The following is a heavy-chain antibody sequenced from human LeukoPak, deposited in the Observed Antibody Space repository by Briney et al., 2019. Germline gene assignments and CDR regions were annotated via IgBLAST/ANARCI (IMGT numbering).Heavy chain of an antibody. V-gene: IGHV3-7*01. Sequence: GGSLRLSCAASGFFFRNHWMSWVRQVPGRALEWVAHIKQDGNEKHYVDSVEGRFTLSRDDSKNSLYLQMNSLRVDDSAVYYCARGPNYGDRVDYFDYWGQGTLVTVSS. CDR3: ARGPNYGDRVDYFDY. CDR1: GFFFRNHW. D-gene: IGHD4-17*01. CDR2: IKQDGNEK. J-gene: IGHJ4*02.